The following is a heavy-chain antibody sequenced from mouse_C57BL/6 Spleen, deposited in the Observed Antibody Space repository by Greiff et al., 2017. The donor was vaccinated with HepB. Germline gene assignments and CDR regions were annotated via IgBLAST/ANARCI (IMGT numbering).Heavy chain of an antibody. J-gene: IGHJ4*01. CDR3: AREGTTVVARENYYALGS. CDR1: GFTFSSYG. Sequence: DVMLVESGGDLVKPGGSLKLSCAASGFTFSSYGMSWVRQTPDKRLEWVATISSGGSYTYYPDSVKGRFTISRDNAKNTLYLQMSSLKSEDTAMYYCAREGTTVVARENYYALGSWGHGASVSPSS. CDR2: ISSGGSYT. D-gene: IGHD1-1*01. V-gene: IGHV5-6*02.